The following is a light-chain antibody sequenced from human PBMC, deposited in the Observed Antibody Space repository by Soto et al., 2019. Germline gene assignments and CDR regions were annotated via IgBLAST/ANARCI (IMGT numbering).Light chain of an antibody. J-gene: IGLJ1*01. CDR3: QSYDSSLSGRGV. CDR2: GNS. CDR1: SSNIGAGYD. V-gene: IGLV1-40*01. Sequence: QSALTQPPSVSGAPGQRVTISCTGSSSNIGAGYDVHWYQQLPGTAPKLLIYGNSNRPSGVPDRFSGSKSGTSASLAITGLQAEDEADYYCQSYDSSLSGRGVFGTGTKVTVL.